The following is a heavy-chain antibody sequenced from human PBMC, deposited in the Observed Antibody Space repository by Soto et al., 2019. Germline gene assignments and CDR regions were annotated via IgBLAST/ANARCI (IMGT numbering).Heavy chain of an antibody. V-gene: IGHV3-23*01. CDR2: SSSSGGTT. J-gene: IGHJ4*02. CDR3: VSHCMTILDY. D-gene: IGHD2-21*01. CDR1: GFTFSNYD. Sequence: PGGSLRLSCAASGFTFSNYDISWVRQAPGKGLEWVSASSSSGGTTVYADSAKGRFTISRDNSKNTLYLQMNSLRAEDTAVYYCVSHCMTILDYWGQGTLVTVSS.